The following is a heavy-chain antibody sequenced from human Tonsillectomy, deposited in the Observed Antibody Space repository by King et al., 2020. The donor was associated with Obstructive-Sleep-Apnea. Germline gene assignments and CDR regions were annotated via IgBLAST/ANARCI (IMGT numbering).Heavy chain of an antibody. CDR1: VFTFRNYG. Sequence: DVQLVESGGGLVQPGGSLRLSCAASVFTFRNYGMNWVRQAPGKGLEWVANIKQDGSEKYYVDSVKGRFTISRDNAKNSLYLQMNSLRAEDTAVYYCARGGLEGIYYHYYGMDVWGQGTTVTVSS. CDR2: IKQDGSEK. V-gene: IGHV3-7*03. CDR3: ARGGLEGIYYHYYGMDV. J-gene: IGHJ6*02.